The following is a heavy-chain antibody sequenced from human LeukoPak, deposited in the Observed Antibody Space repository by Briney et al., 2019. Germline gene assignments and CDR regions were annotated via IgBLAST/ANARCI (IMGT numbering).Heavy chain of an antibody. CDR1: GGSISSHY. D-gene: IGHD6-13*01. CDR2: IYYSGST. V-gene: IGHV4-59*11. J-gene: IGHJ6*03. CDR3: ARATGIAAAGPYYYYYYMDV. Sequence: SETLSLTCSVSGGSISSHYWSWIRQPPGKQLEWIGYIYYSGSTNYNPSLKSRVTISVDRSKNQFSLKLSSVTAADTAVYYCARATGIAAAGPYYYYYYMDVWGKGTTVTVSS.